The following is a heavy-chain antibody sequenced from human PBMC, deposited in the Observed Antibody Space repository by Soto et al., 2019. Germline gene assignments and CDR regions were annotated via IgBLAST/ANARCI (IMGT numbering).Heavy chain of an antibody. V-gene: IGHV4-59*01. J-gene: IGHJ4*02. CDR2: THYSGST. CDR3: ARDHHYYDNSGYYYGYYFDY. D-gene: IGHD3-22*01. CDR1: GGSISSFY. Sequence: PSETLSLTCTVSGGSISSFYWSWIRQPPGKGLDWIGYTHYSGSTNYNPSLKSRVTISVDTSKNQFSLKVTSVIAADTAVYYCARDHHYYDNSGYYYGYYFDYWSQGTLVTVSS.